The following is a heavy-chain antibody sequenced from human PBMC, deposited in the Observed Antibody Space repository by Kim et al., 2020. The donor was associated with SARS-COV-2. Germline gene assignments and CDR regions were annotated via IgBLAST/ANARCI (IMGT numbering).Heavy chain of an antibody. Sequence: SLKRRVSISADTSKNQFSLRLNSVTAADTAVYYCARDVYAGHFLYYGLDVWGQGTTVRVSS. J-gene: IGHJ6*02. CDR3: ARDVYAGHFLYYGLDV. V-gene: IGHV4-61*06. D-gene: IGHD4-17*01.